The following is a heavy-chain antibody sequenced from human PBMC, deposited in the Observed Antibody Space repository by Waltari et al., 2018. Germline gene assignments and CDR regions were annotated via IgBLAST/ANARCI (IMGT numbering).Heavy chain of an antibody. CDR1: GFTFSGSA. D-gene: IGHD4-17*01. Sequence: DVQLVESGGGLVQPGGSLKLSCAASGFTFSGSAIHWVRQASGKGLDVVGRIRSKANTYATEYGASVKGRFTISRDDSKNTAYLLMNSLKTEDTAVYYCARRNGDSSNYGMDVWGQGTTVTVSS. CDR2: IRSKANTYAT. J-gene: IGHJ6*02. V-gene: IGHV3-73*01. CDR3: ARRNGDSSNYGMDV.